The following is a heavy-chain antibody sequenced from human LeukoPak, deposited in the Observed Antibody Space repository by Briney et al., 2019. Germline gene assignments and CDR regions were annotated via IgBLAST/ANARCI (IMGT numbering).Heavy chain of an antibody. CDR2: ISYDGSNK. CDR3: ARDVDTAMVWQDAFDI. D-gene: IGHD5-18*01. CDR1: GFTFSSYA. Sequence: GGSLRLSCAASGFTFSSYAMHWVRQATGKGLEWVAVISYDGSNKYYADSVKGRFTISRDNSKNTLYLQMNSLRAEDTAVYYCARDVDTAMVWQDAFDIWGQGTMVTVSS. V-gene: IGHV3-30*04. J-gene: IGHJ3*02.